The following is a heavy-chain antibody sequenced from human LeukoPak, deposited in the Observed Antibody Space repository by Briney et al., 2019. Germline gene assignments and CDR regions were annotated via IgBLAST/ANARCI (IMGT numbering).Heavy chain of an antibody. CDR2: SRNKAYSYTT. Sequence: PGGSLRLSCAASGFTFNDHYMDWVRQAPGKGLEWVGRSRNKAYSYTTDYAASVMGRFTIFRDDSKNSLYLQMNSLRPEDTAVYYCARLFGSGTSYMSDYWGQGTLVTVSS. D-gene: IGHD3-10*01. CDR3: ARLFGSGTSYMSDY. CDR1: GFTFNDHY. J-gene: IGHJ4*02. V-gene: IGHV3-72*01.